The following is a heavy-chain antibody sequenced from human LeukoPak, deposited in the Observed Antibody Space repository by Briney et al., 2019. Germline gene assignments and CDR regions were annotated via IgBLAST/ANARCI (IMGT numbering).Heavy chain of an antibody. CDR1: GFTFSSYA. V-gene: IGHV3-21*01. Sequence: GGSLRLSCAASGFTFSSYAMNWVRQAPGKGLEWVSSISSSSSYIYYADSVKGRFTISRDNAKNSLYLQMNSLRAEDTAVYYCARDLQIVVVAATGSWGQGTLVTVSS. CDR3: ARDLQIVVVAATGS. J-gene: IGHJ5*02. CDR2: ISSSSSYI. D-gene: IGHD2-15*01.